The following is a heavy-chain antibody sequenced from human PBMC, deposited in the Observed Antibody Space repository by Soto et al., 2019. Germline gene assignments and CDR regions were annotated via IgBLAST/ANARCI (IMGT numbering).Heavy chain of an antibody. J-gene: IGHJ4*02. CDR2: INAGNGNT. Sequence: QVQLVRSGAEEKKPGASVKVSCKASGYTFTSYAMHWVRQAPGQRLEWMGWINAGNGNTKYSQKFQGRVTITRDTAASTANMELSSLRSEDTAVYYCATSIVVVTALDYWGQGTLVTVSS. CDR3: ATSIVVVTALDY. CDR1: GYTFTSYA. V-gene: IGHV1-3*05. D-gene: IGHD2-21*02.